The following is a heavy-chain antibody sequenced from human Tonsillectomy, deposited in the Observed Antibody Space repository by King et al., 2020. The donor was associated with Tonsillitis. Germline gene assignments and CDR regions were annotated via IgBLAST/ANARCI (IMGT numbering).Heavy chain of an antibody. CDR2: ISHDGSDK. Sequence: HVQLVESGGGVVQPGRSLRLSCAASGLTFRSYGMHWVRQAPGKGLEWVAVISHDGSDKYFADSVKGRFTISRDNSKNTLYLQMNSLRAEDTAVYYCARGQLGHKYYFYYWGQGNLVTVSS. CDR3: ARGQLGHKYYFYY. CDR1: GLTFRSYG. D-gene: IGHD7-27*01. J-gene: IGHJ4*02. V-gene: IGHV3-30*03.